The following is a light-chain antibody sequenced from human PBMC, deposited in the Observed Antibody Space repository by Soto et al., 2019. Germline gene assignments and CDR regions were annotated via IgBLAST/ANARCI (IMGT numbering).Light chain of an antibody. J-gene: IGLJ1*01. CDR1: SSDVGAYNY. CDR3: CSYAGSYDYV. Sequence: ALTQPRSVSGSPGQSVTISCTGSSSDVGAYNYVSWYQHNTGKAPKLLIYDVNKRPSGVPDRFSGSKFGNTASLTISGLQADDEATFYCCSYAGSYDYVFGTGTKVTVL. CDR2: DVN. V-gene: IGLV2-11*01.